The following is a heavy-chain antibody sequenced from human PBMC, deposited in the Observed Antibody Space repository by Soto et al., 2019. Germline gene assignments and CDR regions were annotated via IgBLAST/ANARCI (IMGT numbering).Heavy chain of an antibody. D-gene: IGHD6-13*01. CDR1: GYTFTTSA. V-gene: IGHV1-3*01. J-gene: IGHJ5*02. CDR3: ARAAGRSKLLPFYFDP. Sequence: QVHLLQSGAEVQKPGASVRISCQASGYTFTTSAIHWVRQAPGQSLEWMGWINPATGDTKYSQSVRGRVTFALDTSATTAYMDLRSLASPDTAVYYCARAAGRSKLLPFYFDPWGQGTLVTVSS. CDR2: INPATGDT.